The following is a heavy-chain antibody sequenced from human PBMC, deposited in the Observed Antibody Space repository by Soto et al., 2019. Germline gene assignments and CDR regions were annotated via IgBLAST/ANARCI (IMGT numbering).Heavy chain of an antibody. CDR3: AYRQEYRGSWDSGWFDP. D-gene: IGHD6-13*01. J-gene: IGHJ5*02. V-gene: IGHV2-5*02. CDR2: IYWDDDK. Sequence: HITLKESGPTLVEPTQTLTLTCAFSGFSLSTSGVGVGWIRQPPGKALEWLAFIYWDDDKRYSPSLKIRLTIIKDTSINQVVLIMTNIDPLDTATYYCAYRQEYRGSWDSGWFDPWGQGTLVTVSS. CDR1: GFSLSTSGVG.